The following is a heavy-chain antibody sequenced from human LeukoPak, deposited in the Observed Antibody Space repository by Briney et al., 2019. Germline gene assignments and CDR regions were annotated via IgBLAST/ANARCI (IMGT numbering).Heavy chain of an antibody. CDR1: GFTFSSYG. D-gene: IGHD4-17*01. Sequence: PGGSLRLSCAASGFTFSSYGMHWVRQATGKGLEWMAVIRYVGSDKYYADSVKGRFTISRDNSQNTMYLQMNSLRAEDTAVYYCARENDYALDYWGQGTLVTVSS. J-gene: IGHJ4*02. CDR3: ARENDYALDY. V-gene: IGHV3-30*12. CDR2: IRYVGSDK.